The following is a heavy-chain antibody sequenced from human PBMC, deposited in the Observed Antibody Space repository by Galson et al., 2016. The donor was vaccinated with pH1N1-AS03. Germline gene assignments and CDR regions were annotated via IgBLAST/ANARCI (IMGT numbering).Heavy chain of an antibody. J-gene: IGHJ4*02. CDR1: GDSFTSYY. Sequence: ETLSLTCNVSGDSFTSYYWSWIRQPPGKGLEWIGYIYFSGTTMYNPSLKNRVTLSIDTSKFQFSLNLRSVTAADTAVYYCAKRAFCGGGCYRFDQWGQGTLVTVSS. CDR2: IYFSGTT. CDR3: AKRAFCGGGCYRFDQ. V-gene: IGHV4-59*01. D-gene: IGHD2-21*02.